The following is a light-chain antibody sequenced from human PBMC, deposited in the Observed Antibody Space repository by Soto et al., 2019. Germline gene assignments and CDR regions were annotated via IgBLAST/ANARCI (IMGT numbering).Light chain of an antibody. V-gene: IGLV4-69*01. CDR1: SGHSSYA. CDR3: QTWGTAIHV. CDR2: LNSDGSH. J-gene: IGLJ3*02. Sequence: QPVLTQSPSASASLGASVKLTCTLSSGHSSYAIAWHQQQPEKGPRYLMKLNSDGSHSKGDGIPDRFSGSSSGAVRYLTISRLQSEDEADYYCQTWGTAIHVFGGGTQLTVL.